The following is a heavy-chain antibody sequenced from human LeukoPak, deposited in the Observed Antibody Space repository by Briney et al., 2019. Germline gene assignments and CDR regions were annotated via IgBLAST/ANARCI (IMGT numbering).Heavy chain of an antibody. CDR1: GGSFSGYY. J-gene: IGHJ3*02. CDR2: INHSGST. V-gene: IGHV4-34*01. D-gene: IGHD2-15*01. Sequence: RASETLSLTCAVYGGSFSGYYWSWIRQPPGKGLEWIGEINHSGSTNYNPSLKSRVTISVDTSKNQFSLKLSPVTAADTAVYYCARGLRLLPPRFDIWGQGTMVTVSS. CDR3: ARGLRLLPPRFDI.